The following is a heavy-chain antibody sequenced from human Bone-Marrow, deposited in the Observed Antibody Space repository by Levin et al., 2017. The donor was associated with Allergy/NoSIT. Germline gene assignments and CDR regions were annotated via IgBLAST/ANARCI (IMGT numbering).Heavy chain of an antibody. V-gene: IGHV3-33*01. CDR2: IWYDGSNK. CDR3: ARDGGITIFGVVTWTIFGVGLDY. J-gene: IGHJ4*02. CDR1: GFTFSSSG. D-gene: IGHD3-3*01. Sequence: LSLTCAASGFTFSSSGMHWVRQAPGKGLEWVAVIWYDGSNKYYADSVKGRFTISRDNSKNTLYLQMNSLRAEDTAVYYCARDGGITIFGVVTWTIFGVGLDYWGQGTLVTVSS.